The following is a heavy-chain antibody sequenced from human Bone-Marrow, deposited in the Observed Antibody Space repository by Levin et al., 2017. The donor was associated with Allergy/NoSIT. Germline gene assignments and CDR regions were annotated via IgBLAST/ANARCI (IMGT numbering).Heavy chain of an antibody. V-gene: IGHV5-51*01. CDR3: ARDDKTSSFDY. CDR2: IYPGDSDT. CDR1: GYSFTSYW. J-gene: IGHJ4*02. Sequence: GEPLKISCKGSGYSFTSYWIVWVRQMPGKGLEWMGTIYPGDSDTRYSPSFQGQVTISADKSITTAYLQWSSLKASDTAMYYCARDDKTSSFDYWGQGTLVTVSS. D-gene: IGHD1-1*01.